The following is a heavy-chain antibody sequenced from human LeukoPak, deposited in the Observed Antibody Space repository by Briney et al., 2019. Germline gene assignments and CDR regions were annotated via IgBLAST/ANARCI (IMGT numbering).Heavy chain of an antibody. CDR3: AKPGSSGWYYFDY. D-gene: IGHD6-19*01. V-gene: IGHV3-23*01. J-gene: IGHJ4*02. CDR1: GFTFSSYA. CDR2: ISGSGGST. Sequence: GGSLRPSCAASGFTFSSYAMSWVRQAPGKGLEWVSTISGSGGSTYYADSVKGRFTISRDNSKNTLYLQMNSLRAEDTAVYYCAKPGSSGWYYFDYWGQGTLVTVSS.